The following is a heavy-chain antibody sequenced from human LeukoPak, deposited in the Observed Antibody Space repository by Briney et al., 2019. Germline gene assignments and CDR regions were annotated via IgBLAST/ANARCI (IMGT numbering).Heavy chain of an antibody. J-gene: IGHJ4*02. Sequence: ASVKVSCEASGYTFTDYYIHWVRQPPGQGLEWMGWINPNSGATNYAQKFQGRATMTKDTSISTGYMELSRLRSDDTAVYYCARIRGGNNYHFDYWGQGTLVTVSS. D-gene: IGHD1-26*01. CDR1: GYTFTDYY. CDR3: ARIRGGNNYHFDY. V-gene: IGHV1-2*02. CDR2: INPNSGAT.